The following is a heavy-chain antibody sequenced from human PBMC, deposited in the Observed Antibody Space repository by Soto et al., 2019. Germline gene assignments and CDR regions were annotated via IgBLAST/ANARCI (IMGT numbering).Heavy chain of an antibody. J-gene: IGHJ3*02. CDR1: GFTFSSYS. V-gene: IGHV3-48*01. CDR3: ARDSFPDAFDI. CDR2: ISSSSSTI. Sequence: GGSLRLSCAASGFTFSSYSMNWVRQAPGKGLEWVSYISSSSSTIYYADSVKGRFTISRDNAKNSLYLQMNSLGAEDTAVYYCARDSFPDAFDIWGQGTMVTVSS.